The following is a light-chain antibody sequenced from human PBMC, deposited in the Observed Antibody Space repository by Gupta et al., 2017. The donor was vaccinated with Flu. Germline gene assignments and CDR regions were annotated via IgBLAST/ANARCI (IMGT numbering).Light chain of an antibody. Sequence: SFELPQPPSVSVSPGQTARITCSGDALPNQYVYWYQQKPGQAPVLVMFEDSERPSGIPERFSGSSSGTTATLTISAVQAEDEADFYCQSSDISATWVFGGGTKLTVL. CDR1: ALPNQY. J-gene: IGLJ3*02. V-gene: IGLV3-25*03. CDR2: EDS. CDR3: QSSDISATWV.